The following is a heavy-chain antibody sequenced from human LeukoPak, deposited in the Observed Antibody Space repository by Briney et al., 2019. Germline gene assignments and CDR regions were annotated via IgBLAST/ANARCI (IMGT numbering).Heavy chain of an antibody. J-gene: IGHJ6*03. Sequence: ASETLSLTCSASGCSISGAYWAWVRQPAGKGLEGIVRTYATGDTNYNPSLKSRVTMSADRSKNQFSLKWTSVPAADTAVYYWAXVXIIGVIPERGYMDVWGGGTTVIVPS. V-gene: IGHV4-4*07. CDR1: GCSISGAY. D-gene: IGHD3-3*02. CDR2: TYATGDT. CDR3: AXVXIIGVIPERGYMDV.